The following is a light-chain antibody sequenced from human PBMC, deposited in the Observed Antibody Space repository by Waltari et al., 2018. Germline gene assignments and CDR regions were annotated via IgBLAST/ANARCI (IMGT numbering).Light chain of an antibody. CDR2: DVS. V-gene: IGLV2-23*02. CDR3: CSYAGSRIHVL. Sequence: QSALTQPASVSGSPGQSITISCPGTSRHVGGYNYVSWYQQYPGKAPKLMIYDVSKRPSGVSNRFSGSKSGNTASLTISGLQAEDEADYYCCSYAGSRIHVLFGGGTKLTVL. J-gene: IGLJ2*01. CDR1: SRHVGGYNY.